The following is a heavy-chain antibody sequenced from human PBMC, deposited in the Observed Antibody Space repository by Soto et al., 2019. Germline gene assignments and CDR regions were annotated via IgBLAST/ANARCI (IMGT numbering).Heavy chain of an antibody. V-gene: IGHV4-39*01. D-gene: IGHD6-19*01. Sequence: SETLSLTCTVSGGSISSRSYYWGWVRQPPGKGLEWLGSIFYSGNTYYNPSLKSRVTISVDTSKKRVSLRLRSVTAADTALYHCAIRPDSIEVSGTGFDYWGPGTLVTVSS. CDR3: AIRPDSIEVSGTGFDY. CDR1: GGSISSRSYY. J-gene: IGHJ4*02. CDR2: IFYSGNT.